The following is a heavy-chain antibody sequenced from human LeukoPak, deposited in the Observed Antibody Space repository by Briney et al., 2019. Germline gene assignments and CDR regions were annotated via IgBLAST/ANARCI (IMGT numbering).Heavy chain of an antibody. D-gene: IGHD1-26*01. V-gene: IGHV7-4-1*02. CDR3: ASGPSYSGSNEYFDS. CDR1: GYTFSSYT. J-gene: IGHJ4*02. Sequence: PLASVKVSCKASGYTFSSYTMNWVRQAPGQGLEWMGWINTNTGNPMYAQDYTGRFVFSLDTSVSTTYLQISRLKAEDTAVYYCASGPSYSGSNEYFDSWGQGTLVTVSS. CDR2: INTNTGNP.